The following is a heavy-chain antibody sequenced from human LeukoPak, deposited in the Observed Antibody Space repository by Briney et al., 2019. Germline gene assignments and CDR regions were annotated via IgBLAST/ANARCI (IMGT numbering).Heavy chain of an antibody. V-gene: IGHV4-4*07. J-gene: IGHJ4*02. CDR2: IYTSGST. CDR3: ARRDGSSGYFRTGPFDY. D-gene: IGHD3-22*01. CDR1: GGSLSSYY. Sequence: SETLSLTCTVSGGSLSSYYWSWIRQPAGKGLEWIGRIYTSGSTNFNPSLKSRVTMSVDTSKNQFSLKLSSVTAADTAVYYCARRDGSSGYFRTGPFDYWGQGTLVTVSS.